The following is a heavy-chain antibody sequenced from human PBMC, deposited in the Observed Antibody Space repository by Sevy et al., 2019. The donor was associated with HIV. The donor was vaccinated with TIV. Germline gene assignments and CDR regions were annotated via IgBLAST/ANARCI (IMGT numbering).Heavy chain of an antibody. V-gene: IGHV1-24*01. CDR2: FEPEDGET. J-gene: IGHJ4*02. CDR3: ATTKDYYESSGYPFDY. D-gene: IGHD3-22*01. Sequence: ASVKVSCKVSGYTLTQLSMNWVRQAPGKGLEWMGSFEPEDGETIYAQKFQGRVTMTEDRSTDTAYMDLSSLRSEDTAVYYCATTKDYYESSGYPFDYWGQGTLVTVSS. CDR1: GYTLTQLS.